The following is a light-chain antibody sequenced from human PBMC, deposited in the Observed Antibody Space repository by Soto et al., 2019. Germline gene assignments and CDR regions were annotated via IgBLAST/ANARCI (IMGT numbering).Light chain of an antibody. J-gene: IGKJ5*01. CDR3: QQHSNWPGLIT. V-gene: IGKV3-11*01. Sequence: ENVLTQSPATLSLSPGERATLSCRASQSVSSYLAWYQQKPGQAPRLLIYDASNRATGIPARFSGSGSGTDFTLTISSLEPEDFAVYYCQQHSNWPGLITFGQGTRLEIK. CDR1: QSVSSY. CDR2: DAS.